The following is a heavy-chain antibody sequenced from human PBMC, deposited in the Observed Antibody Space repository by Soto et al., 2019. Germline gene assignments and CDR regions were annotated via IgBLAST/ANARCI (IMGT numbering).Heavy chain of an antibody. J-gene: IGHJ6*02. CDR1: GFTFNYYA. D-gene: IGHD2-2*01. CDR3: AKDSQSVLVSAARVYGMDV. V-gene: IGHV3-30*04. Sequence: PGGSLRLSCAASGFTFNYYAMHWVRQAPGKGLEWVAVISPDGRDEFYVDSVKGRFTISRDNSKDTLYLQMSSLRAEYTAVYYCAKDSQSVLVSAARVYGMDVGGQGTTVIVSS. CDR2: ISPDGRDE.